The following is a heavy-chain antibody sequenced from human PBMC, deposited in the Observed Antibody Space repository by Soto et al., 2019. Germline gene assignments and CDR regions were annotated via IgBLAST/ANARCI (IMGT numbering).Heavy chain of an antibody. V-gene: IGHV3-53*01. Sequence: PGESLRLACAASGFTVSSNYMSWVRQAPGKGLEWVSVIYGGGTTYYADSVKGRITISRDNSKNTLYLQMTSLRAEDTAIYYCARYTHYYFDYWGQGTLVTVS. CDR2: IYGGGTT. CDR3: ARYTHYYFDY. J-gene: IGHJ4*02. CDR1: GFTVSSNY.